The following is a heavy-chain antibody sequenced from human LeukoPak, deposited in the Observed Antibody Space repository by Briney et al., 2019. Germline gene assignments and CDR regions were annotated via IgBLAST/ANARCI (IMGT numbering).Heavy chain of an antibody. J-gene: IGHJ4*02. CDR3: ARNEWLRVDY. D-gene: IGHD5-12*01. CDR1: GFTFSTYS. Sequence: PGGSLRLSCAASGFTFSTYSINWVRQAPGKGLEWISYIGSSGSPKYYADSVKGRFTISRDNAKNSLYLQMNSLRAEDTAVYYCARNEWLRVDYWGQGTLVTVSS. CDR2: IGSSGSPK. V-gene: IGHV3-48*04.